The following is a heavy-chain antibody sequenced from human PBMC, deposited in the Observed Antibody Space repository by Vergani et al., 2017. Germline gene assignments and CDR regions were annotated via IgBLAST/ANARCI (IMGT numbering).Heavy chain of an antibody. V-gene: IGHV3-11*06. Sequence: QVQLVESGGGLVKPGGSLRLSCAASGFTFSDYYMSWIRQAPGKGLEWVPYISSSSSYTNYADSVKGRFTISRDNAKNSLYLQMNSLRAEDTAVYYCARDGDYVWGSYRYWFDPWGQGTLVTVSS. D-gene: IGHD3-16*02. CDR1: GFTFSDYY. J-gene: IGHJ5*02. CDR2: ISSSSSYT. CDR3: ARDGDYVWGSYRYWFDP.